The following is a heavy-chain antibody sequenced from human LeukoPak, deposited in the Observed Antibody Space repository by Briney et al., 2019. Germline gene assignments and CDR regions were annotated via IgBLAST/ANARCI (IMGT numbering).Heavy chain of an antibody. J-gene: IGHJ4*02. CDR3: ARAWWLRHEIDY. Sequence: ASVKVSCKASGYTFTGYYMHWVRQAPGQGLEWMGWINPNSGDTNYAQKFQGRVTMTRGTSISTAYMELSRLRSDDTAVYYCARAWWLRHEIDYWGQGTLVTVSS. CDR1: GYTFTGYY. V-gene: IGHV1-2*02. D-gene: IGHD5-12*01. CDR2: INPNSGDT.